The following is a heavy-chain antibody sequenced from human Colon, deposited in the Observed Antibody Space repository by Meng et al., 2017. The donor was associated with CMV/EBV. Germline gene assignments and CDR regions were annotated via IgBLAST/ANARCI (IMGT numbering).Heavy chain of an antibody. Sequence: GGSLRLSCTASGFNIRDYGIHWVRQAPGRGLEWVAVLWSDGNKKFYADSVKGRFTISRDLFKNTVYLQMNSLRADDTALYYCAREDYHFGSGSLFDYWGQGALVTVSS. J-gene: IGHJ4*02. CDR2: LWSDGNKK. D-gene: IGHD3-10*01. V-gene: IGHV3-33*08. CDR3: AREDYHFGSGSLFDY. CDR1: GFNIRDYG.